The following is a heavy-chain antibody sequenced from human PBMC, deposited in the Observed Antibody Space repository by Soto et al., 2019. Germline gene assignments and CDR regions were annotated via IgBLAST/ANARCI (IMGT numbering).Heavy chain of an antibody. CDR1: GGSISSGDYY. J-gene: IGHJ3*02. D-gene: IGHD3-9*01. Sequence: PSETLSLTCTASGGSISSGDYYWSWIRQPPGKGLEWIGYIYYSGSTYYNPSLKSRVTISVDTSKNQFSLKLSSVTAADTAVYYCARAAGVLRYFDWFTSHDAFDIWGQGTMVTVSS. CDR3: ARAAGVLRYFDWFTSHDAFDI. CDR2: IYYSGST. V-gene: IGHV4-30-4*01.